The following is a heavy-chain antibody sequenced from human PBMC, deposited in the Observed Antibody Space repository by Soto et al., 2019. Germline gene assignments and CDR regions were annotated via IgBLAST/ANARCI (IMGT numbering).Heavy chain of an antibody. CDR1: GGSISSGDYY. D-gene: IGHD5-18*01. V-gene: IGHV4-30-4*01. J-gene: IGHJ6*02. CDR3: ASSERIQLWLHGMDV. CDR2: IYEIGTT. Sequence: QVQLQESGPGLVKPSQTLSLTCTVSGGSISSGDYYWSWIRRPPGKGLEWIGYIYEIGTTYYSPPLQSRVTISVDTSKNQFSLTLSSVTAADTAVYYCASSERIQLWLHGMDVWGQGTMVTVSS.